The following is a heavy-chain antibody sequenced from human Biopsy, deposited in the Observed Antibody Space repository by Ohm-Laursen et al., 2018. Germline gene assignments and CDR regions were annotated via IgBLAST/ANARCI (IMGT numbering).Heavy chain of an antibody. CDR2: FSGSGGST. CDR1: DFTFDDYA. D-gene: IGHD3-10*01. CDR3: AKGRSGGTGHGNWFDP. Sequence: GSLRLSCSASDFTFDDYAMTWVRQAPGKGLEWVSAFSGSGGSTYYADSVKGRFTISRDNSKNTLFLQMNSLRVEDTAVYYCAKGRSGGTGHGNWFDPWGQGTLVIVSS. J-gene: IGHJ5*02. V-gene: IGHV3-23*01.